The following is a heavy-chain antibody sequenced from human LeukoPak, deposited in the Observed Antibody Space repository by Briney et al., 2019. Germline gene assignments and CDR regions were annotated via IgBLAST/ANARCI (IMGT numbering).Heavy chain of an antibody. V-gene: IGHV4-30-2*01. J-gene: IGHJ4*02. CDR1: GGSIISGGYY. CDR2: IYHSGST. Sequence: SETLSLACTVSGGSIISGGYYWGWIRQPPGKGLEWIGYIYHSGSTYYTPSLKSRVTISVDRSNNQFSLKLSSVTAADTAVYYCARNYDSSGYLFDYWGQGTLVTVSS. CDR3: ARNYDSSGYLFDY. D-gene: IGHD3-22*01.